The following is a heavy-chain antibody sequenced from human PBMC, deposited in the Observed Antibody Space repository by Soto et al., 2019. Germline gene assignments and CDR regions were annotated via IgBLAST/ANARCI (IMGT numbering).Heavy chain of an antibody. D-gene: IGHD1-26*01. Sequence: GGSLRLSCTASGFTFSNYAMSWVRQAPGKGLEWVSAITRTDSTYYADSVKGRFTISRDNSRNTLYLQMNSLGAEDAALYYCAKTLVGEVGATDYWGQGTLVTVSS. V-gene: IGHV3-23*01. J-gene: IGHJ4*02. CDR3: AKTLVGEVGATDY. CDR1: GFTFSNYA. CDR2: ITRTDST.